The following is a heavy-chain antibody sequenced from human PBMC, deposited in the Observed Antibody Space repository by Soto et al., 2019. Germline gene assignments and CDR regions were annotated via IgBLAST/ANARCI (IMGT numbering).Heavy chain of an antibody. CDR1: GFSLTTSGVG. CDR2: IYWDDDK. CDR3: AHRVRRTVFGWVTTTAIYFDF. Sequence: QITLNESGPTQVKPRQTLTLTCTFSGFSLTTSGVGVGWIRQSPGKAPEWLALIYWDDDKRCSPSLKSRLTITKDTSKNQVVLTMADFDPADTATYYGAHRVRRTVFGWVTTTAIYFDFWGQGTPGAASS. V-gene: IGHV2-5*02. D-gene: IGHD3-3*01. J-gene: IGHJ4*02.